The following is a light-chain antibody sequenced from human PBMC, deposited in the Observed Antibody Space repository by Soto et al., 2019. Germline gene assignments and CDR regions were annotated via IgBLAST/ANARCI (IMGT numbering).Light chain of an antibody. Sequence: EIVLTQSPGTLSLSPGQRATLSCRASQGVSSSYLAWYQHKCGQAPRLLMFGTGSRATGIPDRFRGTGSGTDFTLIINRLEPEDFAVYYCQQYSSTPHTFGQGTKVDIK. V-gene: IGKV3-20*01. CDR2: GTG. CDR3: QQYSSTPHT. CDR1: QGVSSSY. J-gene: IGKJ2*01.